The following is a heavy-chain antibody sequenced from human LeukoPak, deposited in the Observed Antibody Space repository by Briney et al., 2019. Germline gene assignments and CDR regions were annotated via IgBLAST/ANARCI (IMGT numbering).Heavy chain of an antibody. CDR3: ARGPPVRDSSGYYPK. V-gene: IGHV1-3*01. CDR1: GYTFTSYA. J-gene: IGHJ4*02. CDR2: INAGNGNT. D-gene: IGHD3-22*01. Sequence: ASVKVSCKASGYTFTSYAMHWVRQAPGQRLEWMGWINAGNGNTKYSQKFQGRVTITADKSTSTAYMELSSLRSEDTAVYYCARGPPVRDSSGYYPKWGQGTLVTVSS.